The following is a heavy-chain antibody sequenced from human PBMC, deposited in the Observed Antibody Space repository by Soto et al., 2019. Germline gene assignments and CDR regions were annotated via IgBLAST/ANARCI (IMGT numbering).Heavy chain of an antibody. J-gene: IGHJ6*02. CDR2: IIPIFGTA. V-gene: IGHV1-69*06. CDR1: GGTFSSYA. Sequence: SVKVSCKASGGTFSSYAISWVRKSPGQGLEWMGEIIPIFGTANYSQKFQGRVTITADKSTSTAYMELSSLRSEDTAVYYCARVGGYCSGGSCYSGPYYGMDVWGQGTTVTVSS. CDR3: ARVGGYCSGGSCYSGPYYGMDV. D-gene: IGHD2-15*01.